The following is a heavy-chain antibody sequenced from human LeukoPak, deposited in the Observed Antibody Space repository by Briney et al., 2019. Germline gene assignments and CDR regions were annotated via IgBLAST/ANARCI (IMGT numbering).Heavy chain of an antibody. V-gene: IGHV4-39*01. Sequence: SETLSLTCTVSGGSISSSSYYWGWIRQPPGKGLEWIGSIYYSGSTYYNPSLKSRVTISVDTSKNQFSLKLSSVTAADAAVYYCARGIPKLRYFDWLQNWFDPWGQGTLVSVSS. CDR2: IYYSGST. J-gene: IGHJ5*02. D-gene: IGHD3-9*01. CDR3: ARGIPKLRYFDWLQNWFDP. CDR1: GGSISSSSYY.